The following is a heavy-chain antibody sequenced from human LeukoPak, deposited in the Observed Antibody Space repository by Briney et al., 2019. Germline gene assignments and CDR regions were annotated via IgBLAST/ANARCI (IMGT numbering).Heavy chain of an antibody. CDR2: ISGDGGST. CDR1: GFTFDDYA. Sequence: GVSLRLSCAASGFTFDDYAMHWVRQAPGKGLEWVSLISGDGGSTYYADSVKGRFTISRDNSKNSLYLQMNSLRTEDTALYYCAKVGSQTGTTSPFDYWGQGTLVTVSS. CDR3: AKVGSQTGTTSPFDY. V-gene: IGHV3-43*02. D-gene: IGHD1-1*01. J-gene: IGHJ4*02.